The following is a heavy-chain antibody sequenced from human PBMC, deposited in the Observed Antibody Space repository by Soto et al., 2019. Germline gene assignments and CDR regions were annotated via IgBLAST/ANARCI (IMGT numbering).Heavy chain of an antibody. CDR1: GFTFSSYA. Sequence: QVQLVESGGGVVQPGRSLRLSCAASGFTFSSYAMHWVRQAPGKGLEWVAVISYDGSNKYYADSVKGRFTISRDNSKNTLYLQMKSLRDEDTAVYYCARDGIVPLEWFSGGDYWGQGTLVTVSS. V-gene: IGHV3-30-3*01. J-gene: IGHJ4*02. D-gene: IGHD3-3*01. CDR2: ISYDGSNK. CDR3: ARDGIVPLEWFSGGDY.